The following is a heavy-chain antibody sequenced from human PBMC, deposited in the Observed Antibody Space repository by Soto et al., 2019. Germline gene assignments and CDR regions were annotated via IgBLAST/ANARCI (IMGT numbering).Heavy chain of an antibody. D-gene: IGHD6-13*01. CDR2: IYYSGST. V-gene: IGHV4-59*12. CDR1: GGSISGYY. J-gene: IGHJ6*02. Sequence: SETLSLTCTVSGGSISGYYWSWIRQPPGKGLEWIGYIYYSGSTNYNPSLKSRVTISVDTSKNQFSLKLSSVTAADTAVYYCARDVAAAGQYYYYGMDVWGQGTTVTVSS. CDR3: ARDVAAAGQYYYYGMDV.